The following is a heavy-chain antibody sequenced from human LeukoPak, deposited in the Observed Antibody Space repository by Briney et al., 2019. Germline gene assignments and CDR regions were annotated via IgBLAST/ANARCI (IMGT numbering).Heavy chain of an antibody. V-gene: IGHV3-20*04. CDR3: ARGKMVGATAWGGLDY. CDR1: GFTFDAFG. J-gene: IGHJ4*02. CDR2: IRGDAGST. Sequence: GGSLRLSCAASGFTFDAFGMTWVRQAPGKGLEWVSAIRGDAGSTGYADSVKGRFTISRDNAKNSLYLQMNSLRAEDTAFYYCARGKMVGATAWGGLDYWGQGTLVTVSS. D-gene: IGHD1-26*01.